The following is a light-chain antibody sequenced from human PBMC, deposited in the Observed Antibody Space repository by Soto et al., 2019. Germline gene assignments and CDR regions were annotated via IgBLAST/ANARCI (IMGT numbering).Light chain of an antibody. Sequence: EVVMTQSPATLSVSPGERSTLSCRVSQTVGSKLAWYQQKPGQAPRLLIYGASTRATGIPARISGSGSGTEFTLTISSLQSEDFAVYYCQQYSNWPSFGQGTRLEIK. CDR2: GAS. CDR1: QTVGSK. V-gene: IGKV3-15*01. J-gene: IGKJ5*01. CDR3: QQYSNWPS.